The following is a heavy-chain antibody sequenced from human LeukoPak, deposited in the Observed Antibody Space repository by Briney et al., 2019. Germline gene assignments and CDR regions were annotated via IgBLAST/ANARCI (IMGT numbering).Heavy chain of an antibody. CDR1: GFTFSSYA. CDR3: AKDLLYTWVGCLGYFDY. D-gene: IGHD3-10*01. V-gene: IGHV3-23*01. CDR2: ISGSGGRT. Sequence: PGGSLTLSCAASGFTFSSYAMSWVRQAQAQGLDWVSAISGSGGRTSYEDSANRRFTISRGNSKNKLYLQMNSLRAEDTVIYYCAKDLLYTWVGCLGYFDYWGRGTLVTVSS. J-gene: IGHJ4*02.